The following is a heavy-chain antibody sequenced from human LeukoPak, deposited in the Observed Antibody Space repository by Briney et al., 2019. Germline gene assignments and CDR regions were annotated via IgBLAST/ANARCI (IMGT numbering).Heavy chain of an antibody. CDR2: IYHSGST. CDR1: GGSISSSNW. CDR3: ARDGYSYGLGVDAFDI. J-gene: IGHJ3*02. Sequence: SETLSLTRVVSGGSISSSNWWSWVRQPPGKGLEWIGEIYHSGSTNYNPSLKSRVTISVDKSKNQFSLKLSSVTAADTAVYYCARDGYSYGLGVDAFDIWGQGTMVTVSS. V-gene: IGHV4-4*02. D-gene: IGHD5-18*01.